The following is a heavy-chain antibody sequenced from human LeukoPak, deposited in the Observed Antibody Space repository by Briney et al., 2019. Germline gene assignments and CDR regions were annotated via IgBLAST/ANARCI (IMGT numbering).Heavy chain of an antibody. CDR2: ISGSGGST. J-gene: IGHJ4*02. Sequence: PGGSLRLSCAASGFTFSSYAMSWVRQAPGKGLEWVPAISGSGGSTYYADSVKGRFTISRDNSKNTLYLQMNSLRAEDTAVYYCAKDWGYSYGETYWGQGTLVTVSS. CDR3: AKDWGYSYGETY. CDR1: GFTFSSYA. D-gene: IGHD5-18*01. V-gene: IGHV3-23*01.